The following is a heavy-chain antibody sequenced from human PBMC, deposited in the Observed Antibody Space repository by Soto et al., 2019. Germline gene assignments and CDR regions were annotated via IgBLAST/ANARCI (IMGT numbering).Heavy chain of an antibody. CDR2: IVVGSGNT. CDR3: ARTPGLRLHYYGSGSYSHRNYYYGMDV. D-gene: IGHD3-10*01. Sequence: SVKVSCKASGFTLTSSAVQWVRQARGQRLEWIGWIVVGSGNTICAQKFQERVTITRDRPTSTAYMELSSLRSEDTAVYYCARTPGLRLHYYGSGSYSHRNYYYGMDVWGQGTTVTVSS. CDR1: GFTLTSSA. J-gene: IGHJ6*02. V-gene: IGHV1-58*01.